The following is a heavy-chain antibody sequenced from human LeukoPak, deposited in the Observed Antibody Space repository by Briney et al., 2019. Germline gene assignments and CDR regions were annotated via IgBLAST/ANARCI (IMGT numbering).Heavy chain of an antibody. CDR3: ARRAYYGSYGMDV. V-gene: IGHV4-59*08. CDR2: IYYSGST. J-gene: IGHJ6*02. D-gene: IGHD3-10*01. CDR1: GGSISSYY. Sequence: PSETLSLTCTVSGGSISSYYWSWIRQPPGKGLEWIGYIYYSGSTNYNPSLKSRVTISVDTSKNQFSLKLSSVTAADTAVYYCARRAYYGSYGMDVWGQGTTVTVSS.